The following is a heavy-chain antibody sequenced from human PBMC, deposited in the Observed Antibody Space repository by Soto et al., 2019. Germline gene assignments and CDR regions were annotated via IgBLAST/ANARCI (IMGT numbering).Heavy chain of an antibody. CDR1: GFTFSSYA. Sequence: GGSLRLSCAASGFTFSSYAMSWVRQAPGKGLEWVSAISGSGGSTYYADSVKGRFTISRDNSKNTLYLQMNSLRAEDTAVYYCAKALLRGSSYGRRDYWGQGTLVTVSS. CDR3: AKALLRGSSYGRRDY. V-gene: IGHV3-23*01. D-gene: IGHD5-18*01. J-gene: IGHJ4*02. CDR2: ISGSGGST.